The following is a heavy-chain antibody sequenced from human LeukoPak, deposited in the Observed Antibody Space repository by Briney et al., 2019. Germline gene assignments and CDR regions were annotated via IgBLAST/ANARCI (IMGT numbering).Heavy chain of an antibody. CDR1: GYTFTGYY. V-gene: IGHV1-2*02. CDR3: ARYCSSTSCYRVNDAFDI. J-gene: IGHJ3*02. D-gene: IGHD2-2*01. Sequence: ASVKVSCKASGYTFTGYYMHWVRQAPGQGLEWMGWINPNSGGTNYAQKFQGRVTMTRDTSVSTAYMELSRLRSDDMAVYYCARYCSSTSCYRVNDAFDIWGQGTMVTVSS. CDR2: INPNSGGT.